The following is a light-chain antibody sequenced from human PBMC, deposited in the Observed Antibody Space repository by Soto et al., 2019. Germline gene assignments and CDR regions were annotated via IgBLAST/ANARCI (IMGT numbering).Light chain of an antibody. CDR1: QTVSSTS. Sequence: EILLTQSPGTLSLSPGERATLSCRASQTVSSTSLAWYQQRPGQAPRLLIFDASTRVTGIPDRFSGSGSGTDFTLTISRLEPEDFAVYFCQLYAISPKTFGQGTKVDIK. CDR3: QLYAISPKT. CDR2: DAS. J-gene: IGKJ1*01. V-gene: IGKV3-20*01.